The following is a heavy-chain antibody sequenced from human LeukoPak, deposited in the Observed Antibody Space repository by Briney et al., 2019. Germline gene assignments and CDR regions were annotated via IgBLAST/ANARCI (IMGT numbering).Heavy chain of an antibody. CDR2: ISYDRSNK. CDR3: ARDIVVVPAAPDY. V-gene: IGHV3-30*03. D-gene: IGHD2-2*01. J-gene: IGHJ4*02. CDR1: GFTFSSYG. Sequence: EGSLRLSCAASGFTFSSYGMHWVRQAPGKGLEWVAVISYDRSNKYYADSVKGRFTISRDNSKNTLYLQMNSLRAEDTAVYYCARDIVVVPAAPDYWGQGTLVTVSS.